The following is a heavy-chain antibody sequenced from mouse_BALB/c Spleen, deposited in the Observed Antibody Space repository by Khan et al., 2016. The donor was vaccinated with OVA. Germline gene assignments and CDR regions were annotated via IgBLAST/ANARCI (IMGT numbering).Heavy chain of an antibody. D-gene: IGHD2-10*01. CDR2: IWSDGST. V-gene: IGHV2-6-1*01. CDR3: ARQPYYHYYVLDY. CDR1: GFSLTNYG. J-gene: IGHJ4*01. Sequence: VKLEESGPGLVAPSQSLSITCTISGFSLTNYGIHSVRQPPGKGLEWLVVIWSDGSTTYNSTLKSRLSITKDNSKSQVFLKMNSLQTDDTAMYYCARQPYYHYYVLDYWGQGTSVTVSS.